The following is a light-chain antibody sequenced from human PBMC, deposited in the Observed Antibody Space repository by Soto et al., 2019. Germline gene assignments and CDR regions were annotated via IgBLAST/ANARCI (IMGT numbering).Light chain of an antibody. CDR3: HQRSKWPLT. CDR1: QSVRSY. CDR2: DAS. J-gene: IGKJ4*01. V-gene: IGKV3-11*01. Sequence: EIVLTQSPATLSLSPGERATLSCRASQSVRSYLAWYQQKPGQAPRLLIYDASNRATDIPARFSGSGSGTDFTLTISSLDPEDSAVYYCHQRSKWPLTCGGGTKVEIK.